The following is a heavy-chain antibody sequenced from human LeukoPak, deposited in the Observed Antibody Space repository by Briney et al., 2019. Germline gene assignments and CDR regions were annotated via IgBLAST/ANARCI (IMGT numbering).Heavy chain of an antibody. V-gene: IGHV3-48*04. CDR1: GFTFSSYS. J-gene: IGHJ4*02. Sequence: GGSLRLSCAASGFTFSSYSMNWVRQAPGKGLEWVSYISSSSSTIYYADSVKGRFTISRDNAKNSLYLQMNSLRAEDTAVYYCARDVAMYFDYWGQGTLVTVSS. CDR2: ISSSSSTI. CDR3: ARDVAMYFDY.